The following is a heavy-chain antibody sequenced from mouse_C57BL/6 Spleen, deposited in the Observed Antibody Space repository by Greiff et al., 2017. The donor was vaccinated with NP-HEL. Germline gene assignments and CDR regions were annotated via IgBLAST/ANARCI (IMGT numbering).Heavy chain of an antibody. CDR1: GYTFTSYW. J-gene: IGHJ2*01. V-gene: IGHV1-52*01. D-gene: IGHD3-3*01. Sequence: VQLQQPGAELVRPGSSVKLLCKASGYTFTSYWMHWVKQRPIQGLEWIGNIYPSESETHYNQKFKDKATLTVDKSSSTAYMQLSSLTSEDSAVYYCAREGWADYWGHGTTLTVSS. CDR2: IYPSESET. CDR3: AREGWADY.